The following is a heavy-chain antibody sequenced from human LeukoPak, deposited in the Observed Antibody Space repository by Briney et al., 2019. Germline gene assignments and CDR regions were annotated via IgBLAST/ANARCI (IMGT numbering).Heavy chain of an antibody. D-gene: IGHD6-13*01. Sequence: SETLSLTCTVSGGSISSYYWSWIRQPPGKGLEWIGYIYYSGSTNYNPSLKSRVTISVDTSKNQFSLKLSSVTAADTAVYYCARVPLMHSSSPSLYYYYYMDVWGKGTTVTVSS. V-gene: IGHV4-59*01. CDR2: IYYSGST. CDR1: GGSISSYY. J-gene: IGHJ6*03. CDR3: ARVPLMHSSSPSLYYYYYMDV.